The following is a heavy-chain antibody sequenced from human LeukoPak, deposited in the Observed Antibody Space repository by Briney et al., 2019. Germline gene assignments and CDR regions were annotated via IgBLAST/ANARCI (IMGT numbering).Heavy chain of an antibody. Sequence: PGGSLRLSCAASGFTFSDYYMSWIRQAPGKGLEWVSYISGSGSAMYYADSVKGRFTISRDNAKNSLYLQMNSLRAEDTAVYYCARAYVWGSYRTDYWGQGTLVTVSS. CDR3: ARAYVWGSYRTDY. CDR1: GFTFSDYY. V-gene: IGHV3-11*01. J-gene: IGHJ4*02. CDR2: ISGSGSAM. D-gene: IGHD3-16*02.